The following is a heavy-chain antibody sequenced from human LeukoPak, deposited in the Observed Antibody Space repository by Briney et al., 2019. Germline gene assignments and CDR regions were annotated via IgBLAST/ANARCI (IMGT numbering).Heavy chain of an antibody. D-gene: IGHD3-22*01. Sequence: SVKVSCKASGGTFSSYTISWVRQAPGQGLEWMGRIIPNLGIANYAQKFQGRVTITADKSTSTAYMELSSLRSEDTAVYYCAREKYYYDSSGYGDAFDIWGQGTMVTVSS. CDR2: IIPNLGIA. CDR1: GGTFSSYT. V-gene: IGHV1-69*10. J-gene: IGHJ3*02. CDR3: AREKYYYDSSGYGDAFDI.